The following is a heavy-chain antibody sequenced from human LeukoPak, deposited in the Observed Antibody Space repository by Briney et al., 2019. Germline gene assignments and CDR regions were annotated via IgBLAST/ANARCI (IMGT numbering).Heavy chain of an antibody. D-gene: IGHD1-26*01. CDR1: GFSFSRYE. J-gene: IGHJ6*03. CDR2: IDSRSSTI. V-gene: IGHV3-48*03. Sequence: GGSLRLSCATSGFSFSRYEMNWVRQAPGKGLEWVAYIDSRSSTIYYADSMKGRFTISRDNAKNSLYLQMNSLRAEDTAVYYCAKGRGWEASYYYYYMDVWGKGTTVTVSS. CDR3: AKGRGWEASYYYYYMDV.